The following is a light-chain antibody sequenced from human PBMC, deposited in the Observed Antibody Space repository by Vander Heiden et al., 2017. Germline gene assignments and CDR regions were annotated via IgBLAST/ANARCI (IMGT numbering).Light chain of an antibody. J-gene: IGLJ2*01. Sequence: QSVLTQPPSVSGAPGQRVTVCWTESRSNIGACYCVHWYQQLPGTAPRLLIYGNSTRPSGVPDRFSGSKSGTSASLAITGLQAEDEADYYCQSYDSSLSGSVFGGGTKLTVL. CDR2: GNS. CDR3: QSYDSSLSGSV. V-gene: IGLV1-40*01. CDR1: RSNIGACYC.